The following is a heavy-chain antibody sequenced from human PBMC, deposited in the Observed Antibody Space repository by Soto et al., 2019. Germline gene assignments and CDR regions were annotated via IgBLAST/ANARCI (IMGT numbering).Heavy chain of an antibody. CDR2: LYNTGST. Sequence: PSETLSLTCTVSGASISRYYWSWIRQSPGKGLEWIGYLYNTGSTIYNPSLKSRVTISVDTSKNQFSLKMNSVTAADTAMYYCARDYCSGTTCYEFDYWGQGTQVTVSS. CDR3: ARDYCSGTTCYEFDY. D-gene: IGHD2-2*01. J-gene: IGHJ4*02. CDR1: GASISRYY. V-gene: IGHV4-59*01.